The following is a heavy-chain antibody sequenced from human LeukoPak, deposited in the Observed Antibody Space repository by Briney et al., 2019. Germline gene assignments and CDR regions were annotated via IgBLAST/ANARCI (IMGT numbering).Heavy chain of an antibody. CDR2: ISSSGSAI. CDR1: GFTFSNFE. D-gene: IGHD4-17*01. J-gene: IGHJ4*02. Sequence: PGGSLRLSCAASGFTFSNFEMTWVRQAPEKGLELVSYISSSGSAIYYGDSVKGRFTISRDNAKNSLYLQMNSLKAEDTAVYYCARGGVTTMTLRDLWLDYWGQGTLVTVSS. CDR3: ARGGVTTMTLRDLWLDY. V-gene: IGHV3-48*03.